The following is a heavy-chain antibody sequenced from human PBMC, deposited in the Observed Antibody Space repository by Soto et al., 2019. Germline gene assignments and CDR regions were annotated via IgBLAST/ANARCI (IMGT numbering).Heavy chain of an antibody. CDR1: GGSFSGYY. CDR2: INHSGST. V-gene: IGHV4-34*01. D-gene: IGHD3-10*01. CDR3: ARDPRNRLTMVRGVSNAFDI. Sequence: SETLSLTCAVYGGSFSGYYWSWIRQPPGKGLEWIGEINHSGSTNYNPSLKSRVTISVDTSKNQFSLKLSSVTAADTAVYYCARDPRNRLTMVRGVSNAFDIWGQGTMVTVSS. J-gene: IGHJ3*02.